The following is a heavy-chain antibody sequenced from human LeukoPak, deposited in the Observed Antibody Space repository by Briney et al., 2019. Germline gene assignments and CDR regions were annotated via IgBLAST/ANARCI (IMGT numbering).Heavy chain of an antibody. CDR3: ARGGDYGDYGYFDL. D-gene: IGHD4-17*01. CDR2: IIPIFGTA. CDR1: GGTFSSYA. V-gene: IGHV1-69*05. Sequence: ASVKVSCKASGGTFSSYAISWVRQAPGQGLEWMGRIIPIFGTANYAQKFQGRVTITTDESTSTAYMELSSLRSEDTAVYYYARGGDYGDYGYFDLWGRGTLVTVSS. J-gene: IGHJ2*01.